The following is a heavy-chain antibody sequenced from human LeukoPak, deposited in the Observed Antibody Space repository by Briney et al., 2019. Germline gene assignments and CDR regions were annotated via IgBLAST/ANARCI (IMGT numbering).Heavy chain of an antibody. CDR3: ARAGFFGSVAVAGYYYYGMDV. D-gene: IGHD6-19*01. Sequence: QPGGSLRLSCAASGSTFSSYWMHWVRQAPGKGLVWVSRINSDGSSTSYADSVKGRFTISRDNAKNTLYLQMNSLRAEDTAVYYCARAGFFGSVAVAGYYYYGMDVWGQGTTVTVSS. CDR2: INSDGSST. V-gene: IGHV3-74*01. CDR1: GSTFSSYW. J-gene: IGHJ6*02.